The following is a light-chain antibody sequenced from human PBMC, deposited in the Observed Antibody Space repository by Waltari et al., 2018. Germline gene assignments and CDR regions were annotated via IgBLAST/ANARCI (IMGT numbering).Light chain of an antibody. CDR2: LAS. V-gene: IGKV1-33*01. J-gene: IGKJ2*01. CDR3: QQHDRQPYT. Sequence: IQMTQSPSSLSTSVGDRVNISCQASSDIAKNLNWYQQKPGKAPKLLISLASNLETGVPSRFSGSGSGTDFTFTISTLQPEDVATYYCQQHDRQPYTFGQGTEL. CDR1: SDIAKN.